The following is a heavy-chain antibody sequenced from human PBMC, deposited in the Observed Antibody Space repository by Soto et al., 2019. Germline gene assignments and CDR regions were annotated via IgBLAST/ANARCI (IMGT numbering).Heavy chain of an antibody. J-gene: IGHJ6*02. V-gene: IGHV3-23*01. Sequence: GGSLRLSCAASGFTFSSYAMSWVRQAPGKGLEWVSAISGSGGSTYYADYVKGRFTISRDNSKNTLYLQMNSLRAEDTAVYYCAKDVEAPPSYYYYGMDVWGQGTTVTVSS. CDR2: ISGSGGST. D-gene: IGHD3-3*01. CDR3: AKDVEAPPSYYYYGMDV. CDR1: GFTFSSYA.